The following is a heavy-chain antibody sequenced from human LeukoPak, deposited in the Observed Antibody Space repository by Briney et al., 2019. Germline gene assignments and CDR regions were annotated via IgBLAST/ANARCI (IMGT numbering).Heavy chain of an antibody. CDR2: INPNGGGT. CDR1: GGTFSSYA. D-gene: IGHD5-12*01. Sequence: ASVKVSCKASGGTFSSYAISWVRQAPGQGLEWMGWINPNGGGTKYAQKFQGRVTMTRDTSISTAYMELSRLTSDDTAVYYCASVSGYGAYFDYWGQGTLVIVSS. CDR3: ASVSGYGAYFDY. J-gene: IGHJ4*02. V-gene: IGHV1-2*02.